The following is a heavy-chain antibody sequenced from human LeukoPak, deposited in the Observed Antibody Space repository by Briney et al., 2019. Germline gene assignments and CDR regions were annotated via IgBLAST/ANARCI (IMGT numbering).Heavy chain of an antibody. D-gene: IGHD1-26*01. Sequence: PGGSLRLSCAASGFSFSTYAMHWVRQAPGKGLEWVGVISYNGSHKYYAGSVKGRFTISRDNSKNPLYLQMNGLRTDDTSTYYCARRIVTPTPGALDIWGQGTRVTVSS. CDR3: ARRIVTPTPGALDI. CDR2: ISYNGSHK. V-gene: IGHV3-30-3*01. CDR1: GFSFSTYA. J-gene: IGHJ3*02.